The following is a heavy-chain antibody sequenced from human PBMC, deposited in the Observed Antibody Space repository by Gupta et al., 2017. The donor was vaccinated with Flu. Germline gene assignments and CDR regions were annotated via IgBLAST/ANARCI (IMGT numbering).Heavy chain of an antibody. Sequence: VHLVESGGRLVQPGRSLRLACPASCSIFSVSHMNWVRQAPGKGREWVAYIGRGGNVDNVDSLKGRFTISRDKAKNSLYLEMNSLRDDDTALYCGVRDHDWAFTNWGQGTLVTVSS. CDR1: CSIFSVSH. CDR2: IGRGGNV. D-gene: IGHD3-9*01. J-gene: IGHJ4*02. V-gene: IGHV3-48*02. CDR3: VRDHDWAFTN.